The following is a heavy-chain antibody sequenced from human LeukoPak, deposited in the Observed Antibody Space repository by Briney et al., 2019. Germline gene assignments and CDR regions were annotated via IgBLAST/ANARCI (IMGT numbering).Heavy chain of an antibody. CDR1: GFTFNHYG. CDR2: IWSDGTNR. V-gene: IGHV3-33*01. CDR3: ARDAQRGFDYSNSLRY. J-gene: IGHJ4*02. D-gene: IGHD4-11*01. Sequence: GGSLRLSCAATGFTFNHYGMHWVRQAPGKGLEWVEVIWSDGTNRYYSDSVKGRFTISRADSRKTVYLQMTSLRPEDTGMYYCARDAQRGFDYSNSLRYWGQGTPVTVST.